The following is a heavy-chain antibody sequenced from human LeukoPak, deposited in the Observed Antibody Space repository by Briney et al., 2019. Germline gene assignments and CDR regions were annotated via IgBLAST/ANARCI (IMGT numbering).Heavy chain of an antibody. CDR1: GFTVSSNY. CDR2: IYSGGST. D-gene: IGHD5-18*01. V-gene: IGHV3-53*01. J-gene: IGHJ4*02. Sequence: PGGSLRLSCAASGFTVSSNYMSWVRQAPGKGLEWVSVIYSGGSTYYADSVKGRFTISRDNSKNTLYLQMNSLRAEDTAVYYCARDPHPGYSYGFSHWGQGTLVTVSS. CDR3: ARDPHPGYSYGFSH.